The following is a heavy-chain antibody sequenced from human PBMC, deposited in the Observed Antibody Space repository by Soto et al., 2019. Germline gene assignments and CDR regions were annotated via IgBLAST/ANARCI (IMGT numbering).Heavy chain of an antibody. J-gene: IGHJ3*02. D-gene: IGHD3-22*01. CDR2: IIPIFGTA. V-gene: IGHV1-69*06. Sequence: GASVKVSCKASGGTFSSYAISWVRQAPGQGLEWMGGIIPIFGTANYAQKFQGRVTITADKSTSTAYMELSSLRSEDTAVYYCARWAYYYDSSGYLFDIWGQGTMVTVSS. CDR1: GGTFSSYA. CDR3: ARWAYYYDSSGYLFDI.